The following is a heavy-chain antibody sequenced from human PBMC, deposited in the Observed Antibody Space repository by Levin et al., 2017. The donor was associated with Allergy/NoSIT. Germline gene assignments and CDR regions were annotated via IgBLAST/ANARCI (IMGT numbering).Heavy chain of an antibody. J-gene: IGHJ5*02. CDR3: ARAGYCSNGVCFALVGFDP. D-gene: IGHD2-8*01. CDR1: GYSFTNFY. V-gene: IGHV1-2*02. CDR2: TNPKSGGT. Sequence: ASVKVSCKASGYSFTNFYIHWVRQAPGQGLEWMGWTNPKSGGTNYAQRFQGRVTMTRDTSLSTAYMELSSLRSDDTAVYYCARAGYCSNGVCFALVGFDPWGQGTLVTVSS.